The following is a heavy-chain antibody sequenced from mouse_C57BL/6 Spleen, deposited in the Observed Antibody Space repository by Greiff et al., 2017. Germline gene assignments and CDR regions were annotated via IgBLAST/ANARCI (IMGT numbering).Heavy chain of an antibody. CDR3: AKEDLYDGYYGY. J-gene: IGHJ2*01. CDR2: IYPGDGDT. V-gene: IGHV1-80*01. Sequence: VQLQQSGAELVKPGASVKISCKASGYAFSSYWMNWVKQRPGKGLEWIGQIYPGDGDTTYNGKFKGKATLTADKSSSTAYMQLSSLTSEDSAVYFCAKEDLYDGYYGYWGQGTTLTVSS. CDR1: GYAFSSYW. D-gene: IGHD2-3*01.